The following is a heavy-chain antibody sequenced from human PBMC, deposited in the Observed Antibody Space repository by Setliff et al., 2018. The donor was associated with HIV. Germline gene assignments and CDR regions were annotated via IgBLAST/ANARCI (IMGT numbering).Heavy chain of an antibody. Sequence: GESLKISCKSSGYVFTNYWIGWVRQMPGKGLEWMGIISPDDSDTRYSPSFQGQVTISADKSISTAYLQWSSLKASDTAMYYCARLGVVAATDWFDPWGQGALVTVSS. CDR2: ISPDDSDT. CDR1: GYVFTNYW. D-gene: IGHD2-15*01. CDR3: ARLGVVAATDWFDP. V-gene: IGHV5-51*01. J-gene: IGHJ5*02.